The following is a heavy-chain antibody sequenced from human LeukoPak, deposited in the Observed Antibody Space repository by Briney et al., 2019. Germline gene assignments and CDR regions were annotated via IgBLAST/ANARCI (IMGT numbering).Heavy chain of an antibody. CDR2: INHSGST. Sequence: PSETLSLTCAVYGGSFSGYYWSWIRQPPGQGLEWIGEINHSGSTNYNPSLKSRVTISVDTSKNQFSLKLSSLTAADTAVYYCARHEHSSSWSPPGYFDVWGRGALVTVSS. D-gene: IGHD6-13*01. CDR3: ARHEHSSSWSPPGYFDV. CDR1: GGSFSGYY. J-gene: IGHJ2*01. V-gene: IGHV4-34*01.